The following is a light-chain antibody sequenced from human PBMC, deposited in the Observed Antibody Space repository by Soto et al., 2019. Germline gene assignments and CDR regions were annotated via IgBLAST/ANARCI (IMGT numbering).Light chain of an antibody. J-gene: IGKJ5*01. CDR3: QQYGSSPSIT. CDR1: QTVSSSY. Sequence: IVMTHSPATLSVSPGERATLSCRSSQTVSSSYLAWYQQKPGQAPRLLIYGASSRATGIPDRFSGSGSGTDFTLTISRLEPEDFAVYYCQQYGSSPSITFGQGTRLEIK. V-gene: IGKV3-20*01. CDR2: GAS.